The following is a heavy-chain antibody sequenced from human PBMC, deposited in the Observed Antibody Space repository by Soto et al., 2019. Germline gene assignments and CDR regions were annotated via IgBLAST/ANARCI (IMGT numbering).Heavy chain of an antibody. D-gene: IGHD3-10*01. CDR1: GFTFSSYS. Sequence: GGSLRLSCAASGFTFSSYSMNWVRQAPGKGLEWVSYISSSSSTIYYADSVKGRFTNTRDTANTSLYLQMNRRRAEDTAAYYRARDSSPPDGSGRPNSFDPCAQRTLITVSS. CDR2: ISSSSSTI. J-gene: IGHJ5*02. CDR3: ARDSSPPDGSGRPNSFDP. V-gene: IGHV3-48*01.